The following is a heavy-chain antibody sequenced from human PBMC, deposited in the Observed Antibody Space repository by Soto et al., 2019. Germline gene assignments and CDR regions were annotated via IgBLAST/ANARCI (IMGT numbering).Heavy chain of an antibody. CDR2: ISSDGSSV. J-gene: IGHJ4*02. CDR1: GFSFSTW. Sequence: EVQLVESGGGVVQPGVSLRLSCAASGFSFSTWMHWVRQAPGKGLVWLSRISSDGSSVTYADSVKGRFIISRDNAKSTLYLLLNSLTPKDTAVYDCTRGASGYGNFDYWRQGVLLTVSS. V-gene: IGHV3-74*01. CDR3: TRGASGYGNFDY. D-gene: IGHD5-12*01.